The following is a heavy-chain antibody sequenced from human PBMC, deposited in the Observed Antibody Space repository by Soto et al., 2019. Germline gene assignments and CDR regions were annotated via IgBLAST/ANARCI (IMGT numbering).Heavy chain of an antibody. J-gene: IGHJ4*02. CDR1: GYSFTTYW. D-gene: IGHD2-2*02. CDR3: ATGGYCSDTTCYNFFDY. V-gene: IGHV5-51*01. Sequence: ESLKISCQGSGYSFTTYWIGWVRQMPGKGLEWMGIIYPGDSDTRYSPSFQGQVTISADKSISTAYLQWSSLKASDTAIYYCATGGYCSDTTCYNFFDYWGQGTLVTVSS. CDR2: IYPGDSDT.